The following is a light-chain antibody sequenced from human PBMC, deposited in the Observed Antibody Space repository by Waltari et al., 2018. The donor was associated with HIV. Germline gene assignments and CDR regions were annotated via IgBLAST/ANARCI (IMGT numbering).Light chain of an antibody. Sequence: QSVLTQPPSASGTPGQTVTIPCSASSYNFGSHTANWYQQFPGTAPKLLIYINSQRPSGVPDRFSGSKSGTSASLAISGLQSEDEAVYYCAAWDDSLDGWVFGGGTNLTVL. CDR3: AAWDDSLDGWV. CDR1: SYNFGSHT. V-gene: IGLV1-44*01. CDR2: INS. J-gene: IGLJ3*02.